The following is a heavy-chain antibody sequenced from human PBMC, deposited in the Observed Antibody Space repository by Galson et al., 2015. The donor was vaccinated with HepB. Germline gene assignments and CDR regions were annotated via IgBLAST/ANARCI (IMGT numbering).Heavy chain of an antibody. CDR1: GFAFDSHA. J-gene: IGHJ5*01. V-gene: IGHV3-23*01. CDR3: AKGYGLFDS. CDR2: ISGNGDST. D-gene: IGHD5-18*01. Sequence: SLRLSCAASGFAFDSHAMSWARQAPGRGLEWISGISGNGDSTFYADSVKGRFTVSRDNSNNMLYLQMNSLRAEDAVLYFCAKGYGLFDSWAQGILVTVSS.